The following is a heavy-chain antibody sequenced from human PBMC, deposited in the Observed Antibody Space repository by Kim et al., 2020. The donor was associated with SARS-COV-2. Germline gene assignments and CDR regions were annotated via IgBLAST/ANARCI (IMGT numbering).Heavy chain of an antibody. D-gene: IGHD3-10*01. J-gene: IGHJ4*02. Sequence: IYYADSLKGRFTISRDNAKNARYLQMNSMRVDDTAVYYCARAGSGSGFDYWGQGTLVTVSS. CDR3: ARAGSGSGFDY. V-gene: IGHV3-21*01. CDR2: I.